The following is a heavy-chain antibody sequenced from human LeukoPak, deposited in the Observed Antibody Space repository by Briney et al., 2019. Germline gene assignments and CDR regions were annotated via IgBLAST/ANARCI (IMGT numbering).Heavy chain of an antibody. D-gene: IGHD6-19*01. J-gene: IGHJ4*02. CDR1: GGSMSSYY. Sequence: SETLSLTCTVSGGSMSSYYWSWIRQPPGKGLEWIGYIYYNGKTNYSPFRNSRVNLSVDTSRNQFSLKLNSVTAADTAVYYCARGGWSVDYWGQGTLVTVSP. V-gene: IGHV4-59*08. CDR2: IYYNGKT. CDR3: ARGGWSVDY.